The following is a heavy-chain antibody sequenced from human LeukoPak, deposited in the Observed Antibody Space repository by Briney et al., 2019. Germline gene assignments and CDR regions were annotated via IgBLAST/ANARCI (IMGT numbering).Heavy chain of an antibody. CDR2: IYYSGST. Sequence: SETLSLTCTVSGGSISSYYWSWIRQPPGKGLEWIGYIYYSGSTNYNPSLKSRVTISVDTSKNQFSLKLSSVTAADTAVYYCARMYSSSWIYYFDYWGQGTLVTVSS. J-gene: IGHJ4*02. CDR1: GGSISSYY. D-gene: IGHD6-13*01. V-gene: IGHV4-59*01. CDR3: ARMYSSSWIYYFDY.